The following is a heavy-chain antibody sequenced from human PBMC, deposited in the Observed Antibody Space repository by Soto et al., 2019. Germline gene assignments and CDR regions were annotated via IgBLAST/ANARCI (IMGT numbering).Heavy chain of an antibody. CDR1: GGSISSGGYS. J-gene: IGHJ4*02. V-gene: IGHV4-61*08. Sequence: SETLSLTCAVSGGSISSGGYSWSWIRQPPGKGLEWIGYIYYSGSTNYNPSLKSRVTISVDTSKNQFSLKLSSVTAADTAVYYCARDLGYSWDYWGQGTLVTVSS. D-gene: IGHD5-18*01. CDR3: ARDLGYSWDY. CDR2: IYYSGST.